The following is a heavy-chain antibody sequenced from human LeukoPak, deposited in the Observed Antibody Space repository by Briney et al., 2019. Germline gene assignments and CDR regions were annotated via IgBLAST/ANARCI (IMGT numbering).Heavy chain of an antibody. V-gene: IGHV3-23*01. CDR2: ISGSGSST. Sequence: GGSLRLSCTASGFTFSSYAMSWVRQAPGKGLEWVSAISGSGSSTYYADSVKGRFTISRDNSNNTLYLQMNSLRAEDTAVYYCANGWGYSGYDSFFEFWGQGTLVTVSS. J-gene: IGHJ4*02. CDR3: ANGWGYSGYDSFFEF. D-gene: IGHD5-12*01. CDR1: GFTFSSYA.